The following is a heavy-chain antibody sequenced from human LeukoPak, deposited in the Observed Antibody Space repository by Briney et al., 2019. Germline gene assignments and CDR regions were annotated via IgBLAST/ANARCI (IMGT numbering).Heavy chain of an antibody. CDR1: GYTFTSYD. Sequence: GASVKVSCKASGYTFTSYDINWVRQATGQGLEWMGWMNPNSGNTGYAQKFQGRVTMTRNTSISTAYMELSGLRSEDTAVYYCARETWIQLWFARYYYYGMDVWGQGTTVTVSS. J-gene: IGHJ6*02. CDR3: ARETWIQLWFARYYYYGMDV. CDR2: MNPNSGNT. D-gene: IGHD5-18*01. V-gene: IGHV1-8*01.